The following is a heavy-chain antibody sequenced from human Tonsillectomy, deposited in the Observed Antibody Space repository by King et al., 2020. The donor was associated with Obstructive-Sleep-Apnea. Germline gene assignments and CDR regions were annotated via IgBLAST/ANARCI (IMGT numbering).Heavy chain of an antibody. CDR1: GFTFSSYD. J-gene: IGHJ4*02. D-gene: IGHD2-21*02. Sequence: VQLVESGGGLVQPGGSLRLSCAASGFTFSSYDMHWVRHATGKGLEWVSAIGTAGDTYYPCSVKGRFTISRENAKNSLYLQMNSLRAGDTAVYYCARGWAGVTTDPYFDYWGQGTLVTVSS. V-gene: IGHV3-13*04. CDR2: IGTAGDT. CDR3: ARGWAGVTTDPYFDY.